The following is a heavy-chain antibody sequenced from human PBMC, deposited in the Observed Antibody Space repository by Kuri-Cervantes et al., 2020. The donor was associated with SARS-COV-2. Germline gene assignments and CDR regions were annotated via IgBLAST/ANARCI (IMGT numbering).Heavy chain of an antibody. V-gene: IGHV3-74*01. J-gene: IGHJ6*02. D-gene: IGHD3-10*01. Sequence: GESLKISCAASGFTFSGHWIHWVRQAPGKGLVWVSRINPDGSYTNNADSVKGRFTISRDNAKNSLYLQMNSLRAEDTAVYYCARDRGYYGSGSYYIRIYYYGMDVWGQGTTVTVAS. CDR1: GFTFSGHW. CDR3: ARDRGYYGSGSYYIRIYYYGMDV. CDR2: INPDGSYT.